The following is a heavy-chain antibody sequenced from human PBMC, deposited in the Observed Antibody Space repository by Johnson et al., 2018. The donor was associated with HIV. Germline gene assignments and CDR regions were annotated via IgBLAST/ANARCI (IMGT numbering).Heavy chain of an antibody. D-gene: IGHD3-22*01. Sequence: MLLVESGGGVVRPGGSLRLSCAASGFTFNDYGMHWVRQAPGKGLEWVSGINWNGGSTGYADSVKGRFTISRDNAKNSLYLQMNGLRAEDTALYYCARVLTFYYDSSGFRNDAFDIWGQGTMVSVSS. CDR3: ARVLTFYYDSSGFRNDAFDI. CDR1: GFTFNDYG. J-gene: IGHJ3*02. CDR2: INWNGGST. V-gene: IGHV3-20*04.